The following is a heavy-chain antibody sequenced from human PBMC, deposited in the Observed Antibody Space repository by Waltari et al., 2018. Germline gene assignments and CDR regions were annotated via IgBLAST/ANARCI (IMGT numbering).Heavy chain of an antibody. V-gene: IGHV3-43D*04. J-gene: IGHJ6*02. Sequence: EVQLVESGGVVVQPGGSLRLSWAASGFTFDDYAMHWVRHAPGKGLEWVSLISWDGGSTYYADSVKGRFTISRDNSKNSLYLQMNSLRAEDTALYYCAKDIVGYSSGWYPYYYYYYGMDVWGQGTTVTVSS. CDR1: GFTFDDYA. D-gene: IGHD6-19*01. CDR3: AKDIVGYSSGWYPYYYYYYGMDV. CDR2: ISWDGGST.